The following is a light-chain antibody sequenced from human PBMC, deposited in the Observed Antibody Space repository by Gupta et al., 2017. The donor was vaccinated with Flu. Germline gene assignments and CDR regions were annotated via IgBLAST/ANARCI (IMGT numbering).Light chain of an antibody. J-gene: IGKJ2*01. V-gene: IGKV1-39*01. Sequence: DIQMTQSPSSLSASVGDRVTITCRASQTISIYLNWYQQKPGKAPKFLIYAASSLQSGVPSRFSGSGSGTEFTLTISKLQPEDFATYYCQQSDSTMYTFGQGTKLEI. CDR3: QQSDSTMYT. CDR2: AAS. CDR1: QTISIY.